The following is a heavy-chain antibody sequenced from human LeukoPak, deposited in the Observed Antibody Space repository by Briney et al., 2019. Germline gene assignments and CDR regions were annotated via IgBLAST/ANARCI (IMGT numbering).Heavy chain of an antibody. CDR2: IYGSGSA. V-gene: IGHV4-59*11. D-gene: IGHD3-3*01. CDR1: GVSINSHY. CDR3: ARVLQNYYHLDV. Sequence: PSETLSLTCTVSGVSINSHYWSWIRQPPGKGLEWIGFIYGSGSANYKSSLESRVTMTLDTSKNQFSLKLNSVTAADTAVYYCARVLQNYYHLDVWGKGTTVTVSS. J-gene: IGHJ6*03.